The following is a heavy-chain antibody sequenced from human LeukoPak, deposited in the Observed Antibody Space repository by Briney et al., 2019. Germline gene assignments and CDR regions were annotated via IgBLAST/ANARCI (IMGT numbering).Heavy chain of an antibody. CDR3: ASSLYYYTSGAGFDY. CDR2: INHSGST. J-gene: IGHJ4*02. CDR1: GGSFSGYY. V-gene: IGHV4-34*01. Sequence: SETLSLTCAVYGGSFSGYYWSWIRQPPGKGLEWIGEINHSGSTTYNPSLKSRVTMSVDTSKNQVSLNLNAVTAADTAVYYCASSLYYYTSGAGFDYWGQGTLVTVSA. D-gene: IGHD3-10*01.